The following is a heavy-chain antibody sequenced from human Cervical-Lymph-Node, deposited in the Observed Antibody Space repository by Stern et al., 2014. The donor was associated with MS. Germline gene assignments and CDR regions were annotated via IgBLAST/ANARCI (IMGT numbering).Heavy chain of an antibody. CDR2: VSTSNGDT. D-gene: IGHD4-17*01. V-gene: IGHV1-18*01. Sequence: VQLVVTGGEVREPGASVKVSCKASGHTFTSHGVSWVREAPGQGLEWMGWVSTSNGDTNYAQRRKGRVTMTRDTSTSTAYMELRSLRADDTAVYYCARGSEDGDYVSAYRYFDLWGRGTLVPVSS. J-gene: IGHJ2*01. CDR3: ARGSEDGDYVSAYRYFDL. CDR1: GHTFTSHG.